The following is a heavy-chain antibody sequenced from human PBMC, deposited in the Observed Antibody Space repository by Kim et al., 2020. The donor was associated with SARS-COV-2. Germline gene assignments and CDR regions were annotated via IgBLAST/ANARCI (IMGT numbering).Heavy chain of an antibody. CDR1: GGSFSGYY. CDR2: INHSGST. Sequence: SETLSLTCAVYGGSFSGYYWSWIRQPPGKGLEWIGEINHSGSTNYNPSLKSRVTISVDTSKNQFSLKLSSVTAADTAVYYCACYPIAAAGIAESDYWGQGTLVTVSS. D-gene: IGHD6-13*01. V-gene: IGHV4-34*01. CDR3: ACYPIAAAGIAESDY. J-gene: IGHJ4*02.